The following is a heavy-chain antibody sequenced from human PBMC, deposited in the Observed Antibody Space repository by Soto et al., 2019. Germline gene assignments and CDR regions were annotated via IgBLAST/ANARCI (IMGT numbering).Heavy chain of an antibody. CDR2: IYRSGAT. J-gene: IGHJ6*02. D-gene: IGHD3-10*01. CDR3: ARDSGMIRGSYGVDV. CDR1: GFALTSNY. V-gene: IGHV3-53*01. Sequence: PGGSLRRSCAAAGFALTSNYLTWVRPAPGKGLGWVSVIYRSGATYYPDSVRGRFTASRDYSHNTLYLQMDSLRVEDTAVYYCARDSGMIRGSYGVDVWGPGTTVTVSS.